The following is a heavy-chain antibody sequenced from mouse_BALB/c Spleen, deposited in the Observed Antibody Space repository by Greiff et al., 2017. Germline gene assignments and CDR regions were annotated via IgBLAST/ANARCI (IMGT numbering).Heavy chain of an antibody. CDR3: TRDQNWAFDY. J-gene: IGHJ2*01. Sequence: EVQRVESGGGLVKPGGSLKLSCAASGFTFSSYTMSWVRQTPEKRLEWVATISSGGSYTYYPDSVKGRFTISRDNAKNTLYLQMSSLKSEDTAMYYCTRDQNWAFDYWGQGTTLTVSS. D-gene: IGHD4-1*01. V-gene: IGHV5-6-4*01. CDR2: ISSGGSYT. CDR1: GFTFSSYT.